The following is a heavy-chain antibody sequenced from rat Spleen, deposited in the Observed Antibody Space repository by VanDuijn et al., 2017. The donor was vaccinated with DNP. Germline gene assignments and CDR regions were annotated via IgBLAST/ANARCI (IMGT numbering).Heavy chain of an antibody. CDR1: GFTFSSYW. J-gene: IGHJ2*01. D-gene: IGHD4-3*01. CDR2: INTDGGST. CDR3: VRWNSGHFDY. Sequence: EVQLVETGGGLVQPGRSLKLSCVASGFTFSSYWMFWIRQAPGKGLEWVASINTDGGSTYYPDSVKGRFTISRDIAENTVYLQMSSLRSEDMATYYCVRWNSGHFDYWGQGVMVTVSS. V-gene: IGHV5-58*01.